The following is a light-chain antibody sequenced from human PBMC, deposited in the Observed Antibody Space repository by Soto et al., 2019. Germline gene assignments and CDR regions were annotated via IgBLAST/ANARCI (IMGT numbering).Light chain of an antibody. J-gene: IGLJ2*01. Sequence: HSALTQPASVSGSPGQSITISCTGTSSDVGSYNLVSWYQQHPGKAPKLMIYEVSKRPSGVSNRFSGSKSGNTASLTISGLQAEDEADYYCCSYAGSYVVFGGGTQLTVL. CDR1: SSDVGSYNL. V-gene: IGLV2-23*02. CDR2: EVS. CDR3: CSYAGSYVV.